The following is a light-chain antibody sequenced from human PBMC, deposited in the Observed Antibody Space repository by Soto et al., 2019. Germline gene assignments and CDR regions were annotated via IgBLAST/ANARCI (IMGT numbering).Light chain of an antibody. CDR1: QSISSW. Sequence: DIQMTQSPSTLSASIGDRVTITCRASQSISSWLAWYQQKPGRAPKLLIYRASNLESGVPSRFSGSGSGTEFTLSISSLQPDDFATYYCQQYYSYSRAFGQGTMVEFK. CDR2: RAS. CDR3: QQYYSYSRA. J-gene: IGKJ1*01. V-gene: IGKV1-5*03.